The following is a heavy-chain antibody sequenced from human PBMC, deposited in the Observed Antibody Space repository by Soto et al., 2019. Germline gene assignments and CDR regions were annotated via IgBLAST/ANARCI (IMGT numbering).Heavy chain of an antibody. J-gene: IGHJ3*02. D-gene: IGHD3-22*01. V-gene: IGHV3-23*01. CDR3: AKDWLFQDAFDI. Sequence: EVQLLESGGGLVQPGGSLRLSCAASGFTFSSYAMSWVRQAPGQGLEWVSAISGSGGSTYYADSVKGRFTISRDNSKNTLYLQMNSLRAEDTAVYYCAKDWLFQDAFDIWGQGTMVTVSS. CDR2: ISGSGGST. CDR1: GFTFSSYA.